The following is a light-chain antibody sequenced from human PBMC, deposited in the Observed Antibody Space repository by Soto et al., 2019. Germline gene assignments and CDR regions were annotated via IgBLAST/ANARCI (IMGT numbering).Light chain of an antibody. CDR2: DAS. Sequence: DIQMTQSPFTLSSSVGDRVTITFRASQSVSTRLAWHQQKPGKAPKVLIYDASNLETGVPSRFNGSGSGREFTLTISSLQPDDFATYYCQQYYDYPWTFGPGTKVDIK. CDR1: QSVSTR. V-gene: IGKV1-5*01. CDR3: QQYYDYPWT. J-gene: IGKJ1*01.